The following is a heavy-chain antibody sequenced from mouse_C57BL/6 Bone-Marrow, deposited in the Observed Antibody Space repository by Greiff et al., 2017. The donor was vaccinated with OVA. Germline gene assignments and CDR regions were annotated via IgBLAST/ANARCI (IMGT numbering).Heavy chain of an antibody. CDR2: IYPGSGNT. Sequence: VQLVESGAELVRPGASVKLSCKASGYTFTDYYINWVKQRPGQGLEWIARIYPGSGNTYYNEKFKGKATLTAEKSSSTAYMQLSSLTSEDSAVYFCARGGLLGAMDYWGQGTSVTVSS. J-gene: IGHJ4*01. D-gene: IGHD2-3*01. CDR1: GYTFTDYY. V-gene: IGHV1-76*01. CDR3: ARGGLLGAMDY.